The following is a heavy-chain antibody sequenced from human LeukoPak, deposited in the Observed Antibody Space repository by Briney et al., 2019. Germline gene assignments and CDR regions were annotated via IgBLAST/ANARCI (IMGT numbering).Heavy chain of an antibody. CDR3: ARSSGYYYNDAFDI. D-gene: IGHD3-22*01. CDR1: GGSIRSSSNY. CDR2: IYYSRST. Sequence: SETLSLTCTVSGGSIRSSSNYWGWSRQPPGKGLEWIGSIYYSRSTYYNPSLKSRVTISVDTSKNQFSLKLSSVTAADTAVYYCARSSGYYYNDAFDIWGLGTLVTVSS. J-gene: IGHJ3*02. V-gene: IGHV4-39*01.